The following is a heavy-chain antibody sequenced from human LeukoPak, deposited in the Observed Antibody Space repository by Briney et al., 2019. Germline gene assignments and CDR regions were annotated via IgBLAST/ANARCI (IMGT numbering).Heavy chain of an antibody. CDR2: ISGSGGST. D-gene: IGHD6-6*01. Sequence: GGSPRLSCAASGFTFSSYAMSWVRQAPGKGLEWVSAISGSGGSTYYADSVKGRFTISRDNSKNTLYLQMNSLRAEDTAVYYCAKDRGGRGSYDYWGQGTLVTVS. J-gene: IGHJ4*02. V-gene: IGHV3-23*01. CDR1: GFTFSSYA. CDR3: AKDRGGRGSYDY.